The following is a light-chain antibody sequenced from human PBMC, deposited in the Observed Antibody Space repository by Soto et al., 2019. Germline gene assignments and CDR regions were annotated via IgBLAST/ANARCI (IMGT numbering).Light chain of an antibody. CDR2: DAS. CDR1: HRVSNSY. Sequence: EIVLTQSPGTLSLSPGDRATLSCRASHRVSNSYLAWYQQKPGQAPRLLIYDASTRAAGVPDRVTGGWSGTDFTLTISALEPEDFALYFCQQYERPPFAFGQGTRLEI. V-gene: IGKV3-20*01. CDR3: QQYERPPFA. J-gene: IGKJ2*01.